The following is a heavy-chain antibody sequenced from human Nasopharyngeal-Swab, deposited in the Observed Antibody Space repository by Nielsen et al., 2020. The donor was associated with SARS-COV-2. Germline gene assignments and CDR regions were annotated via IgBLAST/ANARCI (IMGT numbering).Heavy chain of an antibody. V-gene: IGHV3-48*03. D-gene: IGHD6-13*01. CDR1: GFTFSSYE. CDR2: ISSSGSTI. Sequence: GGSLRLSCAASGFTFSSYEMNWVRQAPGKGLEWVSYISSSGSTIYYADSVKGRFTISRDNAKNSLYLQMNSLRAEDTAVYYCARDPDWPYSSSWSYYYGMDVWGQGTTVTVSS. CDR3: ARDPDWPYSSSWSYYYGMDV. J-gene: IGHJ6*02.